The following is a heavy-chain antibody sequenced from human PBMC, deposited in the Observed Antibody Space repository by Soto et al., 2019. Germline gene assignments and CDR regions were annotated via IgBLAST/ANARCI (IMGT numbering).Heavy chain of an antibody. CDR3: ARRGSGWFFDY. D-gene: IGHD6-19*01. Sequence: SETLSLTCTVSGGSISSIDYYWGWIRQPPGKGLEWIGSIHYSGSTYYNPSLKSRVTISEDTSKNQFSLKLSSVSAADTAVYYCARRGSGWFFDYWGPGTLVTVS. CDR1: GGSISSIDYY. V-gene: IGHV4-39*01. CDR2: IHYSGST. J-gene: IGHJ4*02.